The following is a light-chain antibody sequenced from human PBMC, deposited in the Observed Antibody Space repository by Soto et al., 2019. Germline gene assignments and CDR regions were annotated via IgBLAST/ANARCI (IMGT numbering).Light chain of an antibody. Sequence: SYELTQPSSVSVSPGQTASITCSGNKLGNKYACWYQQMPGQSPVLVMYQDTKRPSGIPERFSGSNSGNTATLTISGTQAMDEADYYCQVWDSNTYVFGTGTKVTVL. J-gene: IGLJ1*01. CDR1: KLGNKY. V-gene: IGLV3-1*01. CDR3: QVWDSNTYV. CDR2: QDT.